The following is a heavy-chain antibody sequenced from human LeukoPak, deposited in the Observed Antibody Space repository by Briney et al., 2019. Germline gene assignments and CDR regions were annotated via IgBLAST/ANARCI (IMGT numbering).Heavy chain of an antibody. CDR1: GFTFSSYN. V-gene: IGHV3-21*01. D-gene: IGHD2-15*01. Sequence: PGGSLRLSCAASGFTFSSYNMKWVRQAPGEGLEWVSSISRTGTYIYYADSVKGRFTVSRDNAQNSLYLQMNSLRVEDTAVYYCARVLETDCTGGRCYSGLDYWGQGTLVTVSS. CDR3: ARVLETDCTGGRCYSGLDY. CDR2: ISRTGTYI. J-gene: IGHJ4*02.